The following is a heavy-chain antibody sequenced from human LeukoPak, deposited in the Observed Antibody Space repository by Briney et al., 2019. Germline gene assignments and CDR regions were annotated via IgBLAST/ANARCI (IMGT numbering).Heavy chain of an antibody. V-gene: IGHV5-51*01. CDR1: GYSFTSYW. CDR2: IYPRDSDT. Sequence: GESLNISCKGSGYSFTSYWVAWVRQMPGKGLEWMGIIYPRDSDTRYSPSFQGQVTISADKSINTAYLQWSCLKASDTAVYYCARHVTTASAARGFDIWGQGTMVTVSS. J-gene: IGHJ3*02. D-gene: IGHD1-14*01. CDR3: ARHVTTASAARGFDI.